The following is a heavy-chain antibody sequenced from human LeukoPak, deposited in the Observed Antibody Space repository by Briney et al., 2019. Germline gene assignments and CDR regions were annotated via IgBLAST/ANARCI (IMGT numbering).Heavy chain of an antibody. CDR3: ARDLGNTMIVPVSGAGAFDI. J-gene: IGHJ3*02. CDR2: INPNSGGT. CDR1: GYTFTGYY. Sequence: ASVKVSCKASGYTFTGYYMHWVRQAPGQGLEWMGWINPNSGGTKYAQKFQGRVTMTRDTSISTAYMELSSLRSEDTAVYYCARDLGNTMIVPVSGAGAFDIWGQGTMVTVSS. V-gene: IGHV1-2*02. D-gene: IGHD3-22*01.